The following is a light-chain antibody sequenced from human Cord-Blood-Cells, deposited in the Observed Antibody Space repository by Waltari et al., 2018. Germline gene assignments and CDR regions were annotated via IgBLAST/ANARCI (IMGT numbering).Light chain of an antibody. CDR2: DAS. J-gene: IGKJ1*01. V-gene: IGKV1-33*01. CDR3: QQYDNLPWT. CDR1: QAISNY. Sequence: DIQVIQSPSSLSAYVGDRVTITCYASQAISNYLNWDQQKPGKAPNLLSYDASNLETGVPSRFSGSASGTDFTFTISSLQPKDIATYYCQQYDNLPWTFGQGTKVDIK.